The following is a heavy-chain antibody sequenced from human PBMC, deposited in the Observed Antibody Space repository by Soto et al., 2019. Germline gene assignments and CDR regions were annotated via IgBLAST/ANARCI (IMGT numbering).Heavy chain of an antibody. D-gene: IGHD1-1*01. V-gene: IGHV2-5*02. CDR1: GFSLATSGVG. J-gene: IGHJ4*02. CDR2: IYWDDDK. CDR3: AHRVGLQGNWNGGYFDF. Sequence: QVPLEESGPTRVKPTQTLTLTCTFSGFSLATSGVGVGWVRQPPGKALERLALIYWDDDKRYSPSLRSRLTVTKDTSRNQVVLTMTNMDPVDTATYYCAHRVGLQGNWNGGYFDFWGQGALVTVSS.